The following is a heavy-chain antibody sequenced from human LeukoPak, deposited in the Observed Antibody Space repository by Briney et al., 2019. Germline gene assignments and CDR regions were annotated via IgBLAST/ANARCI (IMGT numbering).Heavy chain of an antibody. CDR2: IYYSGST. CDR3: ARGGGSGSYYPFDY. Sequence: PSETLSLTCTVSGGSISSSSYYWGWIRQPPGKGLEWIGSIYYSGSTYYNPSLKSRVTISVDTSKNQFSLKLSSVTAADTAVYYCARGGGSGSYYPFDYWGQGTLVTVSS. D-gene: IGHD3-10*01. J-gene: IGHJ4*02. V-gene: IGHV4-39*07. CDR1: GGSISSSSYY.